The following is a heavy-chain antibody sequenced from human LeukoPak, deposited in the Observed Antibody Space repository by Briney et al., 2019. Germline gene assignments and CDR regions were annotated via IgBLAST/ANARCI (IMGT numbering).Heavy chain of an antibody. J-gene: IGHJ4*02. Sequence: GGSLRLSCAASGFTFSSYGMHWVRQAPGKGLEWVAVIWYDGSNKYYADSVKGRFTISRDNSKNTLYLLMNSLRADDTAVYYCAKGIIYKYYYDSSAAGEDYWGQGTLVTVSS. D-gene: IGHD3-22*01. V-gene: IGHV3-33*06. CDR2: IWYDGSNK. CDR1: GFTFSSYG. CDR3: AKGIIYKYYYDSSAAGEDY.